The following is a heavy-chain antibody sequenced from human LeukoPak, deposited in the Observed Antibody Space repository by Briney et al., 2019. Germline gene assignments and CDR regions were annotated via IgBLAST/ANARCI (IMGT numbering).Heavy chain of an antibody. Sequence: GGCLRLSCAASGFTFSSYAMSWVRQAPGKGLEWVSAISGRGGDTYYADSVKGRFTISRDNSRDTLYLQMNSLRAEDTAVYYCAKDLGGRYYDSSGYSSDYWGQGTLVTVSS. CDR2: ISGRGGDT. D-gene: IGHD3-22*01. V-gene: IGHV3-23*01. J-gene: IGHJ4*02. CDR3: AKDLGGRYYDSSGYSSDY. CDR1: GFTFSSYA.